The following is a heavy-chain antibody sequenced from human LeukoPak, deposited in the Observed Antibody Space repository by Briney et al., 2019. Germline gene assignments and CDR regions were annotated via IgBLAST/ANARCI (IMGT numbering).Heavy chain of an antibody. J-gene: IGHJ4*02. V-gene: IGHV3-23*01. Sequence: GGSLRLSCAACGFSFNSYAMNWVRQAPGKGLEWVSAISGSSSSTYYADSVKGRFTISRDNSKNTLYLQMNSLRAEDTAVYYCAKGRGWLQFFDYWGQGTLVTVSS. CDR2: ISGSSSST. CDR1: GFSFNSYA. D-gene: IGHD5-24*01. CDR3: AKGRGWLQFFDY.